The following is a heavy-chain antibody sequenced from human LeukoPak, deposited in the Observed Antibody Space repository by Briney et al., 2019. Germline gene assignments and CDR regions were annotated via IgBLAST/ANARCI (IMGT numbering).Heavy chain of an antibody. D-gene: IGHD3-9*01. Sequence: GGSLRLSCAASGFTFSSYGMHWVRQAPGKGLEWVAFIRYDGSNKYYADSVKGRFTISRDNSKNTLYLQMNSLRAEDTAVYYCAKDSTSLSTGYYRTPDYWGQGTLVTVSS. CDR2: IRYDGSNK. CDR3: AKDSTSLSTGYYRTPDY. J-gene: IGHJ4*02. V-gene: IGHV3-30*02. CDR1: GFTFSSYG.